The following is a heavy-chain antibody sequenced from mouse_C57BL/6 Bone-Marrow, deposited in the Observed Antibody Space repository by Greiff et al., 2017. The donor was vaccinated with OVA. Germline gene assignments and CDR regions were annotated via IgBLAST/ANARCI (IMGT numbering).Heavy chain of an antibody. CDR2: IRNKANNHAT. CDR1: GFTFSDAW. CDR3: TRRGDGYYVGY. J-gene: IGHJ2*01. D-gene: IGHD2-3*01. V-gene: IGHV6-6*01. Sequence: EVKLQESGGGLVQPGGSMKLSCAASGFTFSDAWMDWVRQSPEKGLEWVAEIRNKANNHATYYAESVKGRFTISRDDSKSRVYLQMNSVRAEDTGIYYCTRRGDGYYVGYWGQGTTLTVSS.